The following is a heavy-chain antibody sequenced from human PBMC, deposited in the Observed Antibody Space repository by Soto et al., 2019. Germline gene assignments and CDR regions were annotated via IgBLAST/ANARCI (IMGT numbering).Heavy chain of an antibody. D-gene: IGHD3-16*01. CDR1: GYTFTSYG. Sequence: GASVKVSCKASGYTFTSYGISWVRQAPGQGLEWMGWISAYNGNTNYAQKLQGRVTMTTDTSTSTAYMELRSLRSDDTAVYYCARDWASRNHYYYGMDVWGQGTTVTV. CDR3: ARDWASRNHYYYGMDV. J-gene: IGHJ6*02. CDR2: ISAYNGNT. V-gene: IGHV1-18*04.